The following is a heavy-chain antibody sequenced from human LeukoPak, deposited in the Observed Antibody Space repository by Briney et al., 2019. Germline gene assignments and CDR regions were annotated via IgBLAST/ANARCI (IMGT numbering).Heavy chain of an antibody. CDR2: IYPGDSDT. Sequence: GESLKISCKGSGYSFTSYWIAWVRQMSGKGLEWMGIIYPGDSDTRYSPSFQGQVIISVDKSVSTAYLQWSSLKASDTAMYYCARRGGYNGDYDFDYWGQGSLVTVSS. D-gene: IGHD4-17*01. CDR1: GYSFTSYW. CDR3: ARRGGYNGDYDFDY. V-gene: IGHV5-51*01. J-gene: IGHJ4*02.